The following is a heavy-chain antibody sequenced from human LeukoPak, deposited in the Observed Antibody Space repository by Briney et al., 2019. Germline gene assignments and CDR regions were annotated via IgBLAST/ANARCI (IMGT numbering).Heavy chain of an antibody. CDR1: GYTFTGYY. D-gene: IGHD2-2*01. CDR2: INPNSGGT. V-gene: IGHV1-2*04. CDR3: ARDIVVVPAASDAFDI. Sequence: ASVKVSCKASGYTFTGYYMHWVRHAPGQGLEWMGWINPNSGGTNYAQKFQGWVTMTRDTSISTAYMELSRLRSDDTAVYYCARDIVVVPAASDAFDIWGQGTMVTVSS. J-gene: IGHJ3*02.